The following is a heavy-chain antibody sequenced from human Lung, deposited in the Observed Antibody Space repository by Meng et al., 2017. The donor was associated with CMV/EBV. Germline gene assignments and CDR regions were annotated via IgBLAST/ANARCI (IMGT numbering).Heavy chain of an antibody. CDR3: ARGSSSSWYEGTYYFDY. CDR2: ISSSSSYI. D-gene: IGHD6-13*01. CDR1: GFTFSSYS. J-gene: IGHJ4*02. V-gene: IGHV3-21*01. Sequence: GGSXRLXCAASGFTFSSYSMNWVRQAPGKGLEWVSSISSSSSYIYYADSVKGRFTISRDNAKNSLYLQMNSLRAEDTAVYYCARGSSSSWYEGTYYFDYWXQGTXVT.